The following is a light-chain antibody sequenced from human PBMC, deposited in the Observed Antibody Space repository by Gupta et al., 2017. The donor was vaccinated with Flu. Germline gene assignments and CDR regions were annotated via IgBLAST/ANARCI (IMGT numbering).Light chain of an antibody. CDR3: MQALQSPLT. V-gene: IGKV2-28*01. Sequence: DIVMTQSPLSLPVTPGESASISCRSSQSLLHRNGYNYLDWYLQKPGQSPQLLIYLGSTRASGVPDRFSGSGSGTDFTLKISRVEAEDVGLYYCMQALQSPLTFGPGTKVEIK. CDR2: LGS. J-gene: IGKJ1*01. CDR1: QSLLHRNGYNY.